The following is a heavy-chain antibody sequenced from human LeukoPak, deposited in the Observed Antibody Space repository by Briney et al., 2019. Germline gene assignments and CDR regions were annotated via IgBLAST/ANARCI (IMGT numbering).Heavy chain of an antibody. CDR2: ISSSSSSYI. CDR3: ARGDGIAAAGTSFDY. Sequence: GGSLRLSCAASGFTFSSYSMNWVRQAPGKGLEWVSSISSSSSSYIYYADSVKGRFTISRDNAKNSLYLQMNSLRAEDTAVYYCARGDGIAAAGTSFDYWGQGTLVTVSS. J-gene: IGHJ4*02. D-gene: IGHD6-13*01. V-gene: IGHV3-21*01. CDR1: GFTFSSYS.